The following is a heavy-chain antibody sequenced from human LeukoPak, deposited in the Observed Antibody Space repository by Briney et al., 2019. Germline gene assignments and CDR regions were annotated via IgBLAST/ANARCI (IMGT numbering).Heavy chain of an antibody. Sequence: PSETLSLTCTVSDGSISSGGFSWSWVRQHPGKGLERIGYIYDNGRTKYNSSLKSRLTISVDPSNNQFSLKLTSVTAADTAVYYCARSGYYAFDIWGQGTMVTVSS. D-gene: IGHD3-3*01. CDR3: ARSGYYAFDI. CDR1: DGSISSGGFS. CDR2: IYDNGRT. V-gene: IGHV4-31*03. J-gene: IGHJ3*02.